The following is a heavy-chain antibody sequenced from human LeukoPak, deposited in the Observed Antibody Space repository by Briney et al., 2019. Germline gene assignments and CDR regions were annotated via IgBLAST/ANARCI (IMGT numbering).Heavy chain of an antibody. Sequence: SETLSLTCTVSGGSISSYYWSWIRQPPGKGLEWIGYIYYSGSTNYNPSLKSRVTISVETSKNQFSLKLSSVTAADTAVYYCARVTYVWGSYRYSYYFDYWGQGTLVTVSS. J-gene: IGHJ4*02. D-gene: IGHD3-16*02. CDR1: GGSISSYY. V-gene: IGHV4-59*01. CDR2: IYYSGST. CDR3: ARVTYVWGSYRYSYYFDY.